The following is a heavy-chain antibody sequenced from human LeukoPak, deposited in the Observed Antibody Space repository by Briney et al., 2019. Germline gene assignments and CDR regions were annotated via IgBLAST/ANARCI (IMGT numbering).Heavy chain of an antibody. CDR2: IYYSGST. Sequence: PSETLSLTCTISDGSISSSNYYWGWIRQPPGKGLEWIGTIYYSGSTSYNPSLKSRVTISLDTSKKQFSLKLSAVTATDTAFYYCAVGEFSGYGFDSWGQGTLVTVSS. CDR3: AVGEFSGYGFDS. V-gene: IGHV4-39*07. D-gene: IGHD5-12*01. CDR1: DGSISSSNYY. J-gene: IGHJ4*02.